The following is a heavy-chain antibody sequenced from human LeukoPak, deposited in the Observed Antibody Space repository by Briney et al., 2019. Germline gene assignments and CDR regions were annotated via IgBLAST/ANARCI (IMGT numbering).Heavy chain of an antibody. CDR3: ARDNSLEDMAWWFDP. CDR1: GYTFTRNY. J-gene: IGHJ5*02. Sequence: ASVKVSCKSSGYTFTRNYMHWVRQAPGQGLEWVGLINPTGSTAWSAQKFRGRLTMTRDLSTTTDYMELSSLRLEDTAVYYCARDNSLEDMAWWFDPWGQGTLVTVSS. D-gene: IGHD5-24*01. V-gene: IGHV1-46*01. CDR2: INPTGSTA.